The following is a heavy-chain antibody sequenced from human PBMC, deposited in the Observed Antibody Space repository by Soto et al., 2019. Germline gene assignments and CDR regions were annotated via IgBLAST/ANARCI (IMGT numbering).Heavy chain of an antibody. V-gene: IGHV2-5*02. D-gene: IGHD2-21*02. CDR2: LYWDDDK. CDR1: GLSLRTTGVG. CDR3: VQSRCGSDCLEIYSSHAYNGLDV. J-gene: IGHJ6*02. Sequence: QVTLKESGPTLVKPTQTLTLTCTVSGLSLRTTGVGVGWVRQPPGKPLEWLALLYWDDDKRYSPSLRSRLTIAKDISEQQVVLTMPNMDTVDRATYYRVQSRCGSDCLEIYSSHAYNGLDVWGQGTTVTVSS.